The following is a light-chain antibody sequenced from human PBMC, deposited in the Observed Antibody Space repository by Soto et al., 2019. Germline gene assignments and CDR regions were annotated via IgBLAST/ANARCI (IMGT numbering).Light chain of an antibody. CDR2: GAS. V-gene: IGKV3-15*01. J-gene: IGKJ2*01. CDR3: QQYKDWPPYT. Sequence: EILMTQSQATLSVSPGERVTVSCRASQSVSSNLAWYQQKPGQAPRLLIYGASTRATGVPDRFSGGRSGTEFTLTISSLQSEDIAVYVCQQYKDWPPYTFGPGPKVDIK. CDR1: QSVSSN.